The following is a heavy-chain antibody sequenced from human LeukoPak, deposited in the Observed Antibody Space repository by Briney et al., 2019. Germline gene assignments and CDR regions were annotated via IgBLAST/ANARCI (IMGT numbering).Heavy chain of an antibody. Sequence: SETLSLTCTVSGGSISSGGYYWSWLRQHPGKGLEWIGYIYYSGSTYYNPSLKSRVTISVDTSKNQFSLKLSSVTAADTAVYYCARDGRTADYGGFDPWGQGTLVTVSS. CDR3: ARDGRTADYGGFDP. J-gene: IGHJ5*02. CDR1: GGSISSGGYY. V-gene: IGHV4-31*03. D-gene: IGHD4-17*01. CDR2: IYYSGST.